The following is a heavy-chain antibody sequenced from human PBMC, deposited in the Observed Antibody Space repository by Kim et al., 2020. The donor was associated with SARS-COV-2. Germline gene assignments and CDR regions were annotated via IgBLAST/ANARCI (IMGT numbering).Heavy chain of an antibody. V-gene: IGHV3-30*18. CDR3: AKMKTIVYFDP. J-gene: IGHJ4*02. CDR2: ISFDGSNQ. Sequence: GGSLRLSCAASGFSFNSYSIHWVRQAPGKGLEWVAVISFDGSNQHYADSVRGRFSISRDNSNNTVYLQMNSLRVEDTATYYCAKMKTIVYFDPWGQGTRLTVSA. CDR1: GFSFNSYS. D-gene: IGHD3-10*01.